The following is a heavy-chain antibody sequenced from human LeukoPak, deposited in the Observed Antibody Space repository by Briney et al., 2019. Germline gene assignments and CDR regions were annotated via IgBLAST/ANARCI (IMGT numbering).Heavy chain of an antibody. V-gene: IGHV3-74*01. J-gene: IGHJ4*02. CDR2: INSDGSST. CDR3: AKRTLEWLLPHDYFDY. Sequence: GGSLRLSCAASGFTFSSYWMHWVRQAPGKGRVWVSRINSDGSSTSYADSVKGRFTISRDNAKNTLYLQMNSLRAEDTAVYYCAKRTLEWLLPHDYFDYWGQGTLVTVSS. CDR1: GFTFSSYW. D-gene: IGHD3-3*01.